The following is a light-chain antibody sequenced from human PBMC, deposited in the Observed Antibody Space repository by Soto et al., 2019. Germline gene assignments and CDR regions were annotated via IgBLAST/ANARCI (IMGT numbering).Light chain of an antibody. CDR3: QHYGSSGT. V-gene: IGKV3-20*01. J-gene: IGKJ1*01. CDR1: QSVSSY. CDR2: GAS. Sequence: EIVSTQSPPTLSLSPGERATLSCRASQSVSSYLAWYQQKPGQATRLLIYGASSRATGIPDRFSGSGSGTDFTLTSSILEPEDVAVYYCQHYGSSGTFGQGTKVDIK.